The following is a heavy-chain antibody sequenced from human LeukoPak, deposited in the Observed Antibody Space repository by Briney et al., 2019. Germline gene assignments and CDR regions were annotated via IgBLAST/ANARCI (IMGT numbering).Heavy chain of an antibody. J-gene: IGHJ3*02. V-gene: IGHV4-39*07. CDR3: ARSWVNDAFDI. Sequence: NPSETLSLTCTVSGGSISSSSYYWGWIRQPPGKGLEWIGSIYHSGSTYYNPSLKSRVTISADTSKNQFSLKLSSVTAADTAVYYCARSWVNDAFDIWGQGTMVTVSS. CDR1: GGSISSSSYY. CDR2: IYHSGST. D-gene: IGHD1-26*01.